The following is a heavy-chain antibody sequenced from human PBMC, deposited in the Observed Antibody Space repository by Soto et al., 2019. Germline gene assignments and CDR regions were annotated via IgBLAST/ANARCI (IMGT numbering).Heavy chain of an antibody. J-gene: IGHJ6*02. V-gene: IGHV1-69*13. Sequence: SVKVSCKASGGTFSSYAISWVRQAPGQGLEWMGGIIPIFGTANYAQKFQGRVKITADESTSTACMELSSLRSEDTAVYYCARDSGGYYYGMDVWGQGTTVTVSS. D-gene: IGHD1-1*01. CDR2: IIPIFGTA. CDR1: GGTFSSYA. CDR3: ARDSGGYYYGMDV.